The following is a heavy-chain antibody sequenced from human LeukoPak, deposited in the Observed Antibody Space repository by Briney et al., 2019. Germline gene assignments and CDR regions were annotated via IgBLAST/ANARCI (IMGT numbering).Heavy chain of an antibody. CDR1: GYTFTSYG. D-gene: IGHD3-10*01. J-gene: IGHJ5*02. CDR3: AVAYGFGDDWFDP. Sequence: ASVKVSRKASGYTFTSYGISWVRHAPGQGLEWMGWISADNGNTNYAQKLQGRVTMTTDTSTSTAYMELRSLRSDDAAVYYCAVAYGFGDDWFDPWGQGTLVTVSS. CDR2: ISADNGNT. V-gene: IGHV1-18*01.